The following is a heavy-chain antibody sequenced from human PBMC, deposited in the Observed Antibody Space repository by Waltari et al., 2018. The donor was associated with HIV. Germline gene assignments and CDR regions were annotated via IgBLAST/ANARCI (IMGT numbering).Heavy chain of an antibody. Sequence: QVYLMESGGGVVQPGGSLKLSCAASGFTFSRYGMHWVRQAPGKGVEWVAVIWSDGYNKFYAYSVRCRFTFSRYNSKYTLSLQMNSLRAEDTALYYCVKERGPFNGFDIWGQGTMVTVSS. J-gene: IGHJ3*02. D-gene: IGHD3-16*01. V-gene: IGHV3-33*06. CDR3: VKERGPFNGFDI. CDR1: GFTFSRYG. CDR2: IWSDGYNK.